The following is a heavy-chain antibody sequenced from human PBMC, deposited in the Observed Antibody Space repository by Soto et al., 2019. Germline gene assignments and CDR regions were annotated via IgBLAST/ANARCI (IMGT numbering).Heavy chain of an antibody. CDR3: ARHRITIFGVVISGSNWLDP. D-gene: IGHD3-3*01. J-gene: IGHJ5*02. V-gene: IGHV4-31*03. CDR2: IYYSGST. CDR1: GGSISSGGYY. Sequence: PSETLSLTCTVSGGSISSGGYYWSWIRQHPGKGLEWIGYIYYSGSTYYNPSLKSRVTISVDTSKNQFSLKLSSVTAADTAVYYCARHRITIFGVVISGSNWLDPWGQGTLVTVSS.